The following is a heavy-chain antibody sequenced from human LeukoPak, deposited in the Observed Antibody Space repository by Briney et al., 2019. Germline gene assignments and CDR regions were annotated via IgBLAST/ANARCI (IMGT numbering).Heavy chain of an antibody. V-gene: IGHV1-8*03. D-gene: IGHD3-10*01. J-gene: IGHJ4*02. CDR2: INPNSGNT. CDR3: ARGGDTMVRGVIVD. CDR1: GYTFTGYY. Sequence: ASVKVSCKASGYTFTGYYMHWVRQAPGQGLEWMGWINPNSGNTGYAQKFQGRVTITRNTSISTAYMELSSLRSEDTAVYYCARGGDTMVRGVIVDWGQGTLVTVSS.